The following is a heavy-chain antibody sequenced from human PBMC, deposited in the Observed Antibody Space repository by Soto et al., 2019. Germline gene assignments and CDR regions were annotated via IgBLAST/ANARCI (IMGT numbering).Heavy chain of an antibody. D-gene: IGHD6-6*01. CDR2: INPSGGST. CDR3: ARDSSSFDYFDY. V-gene: IGHV1-46*01. Sequence: QVQLVQSGAEVKKPGASVKVSCKASGYTFTSYYMHWVRQAPGQGLEWMGIINPSGGSTSYAQKFQGRVTMTRDTSTSTVYMELGSLRSEDTAVYYCARDSSSFDYFDYWGQGTLVTVSS. CDR1: GYTFTSYY. J-gene: IGHJ4*02.